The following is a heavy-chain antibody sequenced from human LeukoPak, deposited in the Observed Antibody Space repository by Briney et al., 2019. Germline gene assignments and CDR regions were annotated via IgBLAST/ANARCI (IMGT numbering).Heavy chain of an antibody. V-gene: IGHV3-30*02. Sequence: GGSLRLSCAASGFTFSNYAMSWVRQAPGKGLEWLAFIRYDGSNTYYADSVKGRFTVSRDDSKNTLYLQMNSLRGDDTAVYYCAKDGTSYYYIYYWGQGTLVTVSS. CDR2: IRYDGSNT. J-gene: IGHJ4*02. CDR3: AKDGTSYYYIYY. D-gene: IGHD2/OR15-2a*01. CDR1: GFTFSNYA.